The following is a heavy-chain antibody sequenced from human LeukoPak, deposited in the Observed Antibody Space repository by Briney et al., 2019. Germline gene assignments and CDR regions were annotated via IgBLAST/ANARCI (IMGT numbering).Heavy chain of an antibody. Sequence: GGSLRLSCAASGFTFSSYGMHWVRQAPGKGLEWVAVISYDGSNKYYADSVKGRFTISRDNSKNTLYLQMNSLRAEDTAVYYCAKDRRIQLRGDAFDIWGQGTMVTVSS. D-gene: IGHD5-18*01. J-gene: IGHJ3*02. CDR2: ISYDGSNK. V-gene: IGHV3-30*18. CDR1: GFTFSSYG. CDR3: AKDRRIQLRGDAFDI.